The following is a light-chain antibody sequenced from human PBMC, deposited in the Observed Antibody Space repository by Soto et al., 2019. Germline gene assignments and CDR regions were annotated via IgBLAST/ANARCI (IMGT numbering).Light chain of an antibody. Sequence: IQLTQSPSSLSASVGDRVTITCRASQGISSHLAWYQQKPGKAPKLLIYTASTLQTGVPSRFSGGGSGTDFTLSLSSLQPEDSASYYCQQSFKTPWTFGPGSRVEI. J-gene: IGKJ1*01. CDR2: TAS. CDR1: QGISSH. CDR3: QQSFKTPWT. V-gene: IGKV1-9*01.